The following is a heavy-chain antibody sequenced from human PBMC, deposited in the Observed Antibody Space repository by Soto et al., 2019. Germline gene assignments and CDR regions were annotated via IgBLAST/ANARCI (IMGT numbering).Heavy chain of an antibody. Sequence: QVQLQQWGAGLLKPSETLSLTCAVSGGSFSGYYWSWIRQPPGQGLEWIGEINHSGSTNYNQSLKSRVTISVDTPKNQFSVKLSSVTAADTAVYYFARGQYAFWSGPNWFDPWGQGTLVTVSS. D-gene: IGHD3-3*01. CDR2: INHSGST. J-gene: IGHJ5*02. V-gene: IGHV4-34*01. CDR1: GGSFSGYY. CDR3: ARGQYAFWSGPNWFDP.